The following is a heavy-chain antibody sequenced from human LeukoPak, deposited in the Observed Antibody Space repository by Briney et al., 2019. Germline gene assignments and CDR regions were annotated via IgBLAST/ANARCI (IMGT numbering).Heavy chain of an antibody. D-gene: IGHD2-15*01. V-gene: IGHV3-48*03. CDR2: ISSSGRTI. Sequence: GGSLRLSCAASGFTFSSYEMIWVGQAPGKGLEWVSYISSSGRTIFYSDSVKGRFTVSRDNAKNSLYLQMNSLRAEDTAVYYCVRRYCSSSSCTLDSWGRGTLVPVSS. CDR3: VRRYCSSSSCTLDS. J-gene: IGHJ4*02. CDR1: GFTFSSYE.